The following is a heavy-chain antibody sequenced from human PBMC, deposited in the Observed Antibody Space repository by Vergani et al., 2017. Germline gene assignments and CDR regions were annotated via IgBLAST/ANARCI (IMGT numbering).Heavy chain of an antibody. Sequence: QVQLQESGPGLVKPSQTLSLTCTVSGGSISSGSYYWSWIRQPAGKGLEWIGRIYTSGSTNYNPSLKSRVTISVDTSKNQFSLKLSSVTAADTAVYCCARDRAPRGYYYGMDVWGQGTTVTVSS. V-gene: IGHV4-61*02. D-gene: IGHD3-10*01. J-gene: IGHJ6*02. CDR1: GGSISSGSYY. CDR2: IYTSGST. CDR3: ARDRAPRGYYYGMDV.